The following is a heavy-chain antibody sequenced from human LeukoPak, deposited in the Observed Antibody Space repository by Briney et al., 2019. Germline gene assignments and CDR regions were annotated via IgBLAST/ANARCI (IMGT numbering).Heavy chain of an antibody. CDR2: ISDSGGTT. J-gene: IGHJ4*02. D-gene: IGHD3-10*01. CDR3: AKEASGYGYYFDY. Sequence: GGSLRLSCAVSGFTFSSFAMSWVRQAPGKGLEWVSVISDSGGTTFYADSVKGRFTISRDNSKNTLCLQMNSLRDEDTAVYYCAKEASGYGYYFDYWGQGTLVTVSS. CDR1: GFTFSSFA. V-gene: IGHV3-23*01.